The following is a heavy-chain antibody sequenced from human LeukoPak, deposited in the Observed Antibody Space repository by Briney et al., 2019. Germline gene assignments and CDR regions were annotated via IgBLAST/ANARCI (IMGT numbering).Heavy chain of an antibody. CDR1: GFTFSTYW. CDR2: IKEDGSAT. J-gene: IGHJ4*02. CDR3: ARDSPGYLAYDS. Sequence: PGGALRLSCAASGFTFSTYWMTWVRQAPGKVPEWVANIKEDGSATYYVDSVKGRFTISRDNAKKSLYLQMNSLRAEDTAVCYCARDSPGYLAYDSWGQGTLVTVSS. V-gene: IGHV3-7*04. D-gene: IGHD1-1*01.